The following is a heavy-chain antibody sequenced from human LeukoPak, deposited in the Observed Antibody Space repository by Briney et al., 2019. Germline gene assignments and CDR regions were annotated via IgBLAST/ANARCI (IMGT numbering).Heavy chain of an antibody. D-gene: IGHD3-10*01. CDR1: GFTFSTYW. CDR2: IKQDGSEE. J-gene: IGHJ4*02. V-gene: IGHV3-7*01. Sequence: GGSLRLSCAASGFTFSTYWMSWVRQAPGKGLEWVANIKQDGSEEYYVDSVKGRFTISRDNAKNSLYLQMNSLRGEDTALYYCARDAVVSYYGSGGFDYWGQGTLVTVSS. CDR3: ARDAVVSYYGSGGFDY.